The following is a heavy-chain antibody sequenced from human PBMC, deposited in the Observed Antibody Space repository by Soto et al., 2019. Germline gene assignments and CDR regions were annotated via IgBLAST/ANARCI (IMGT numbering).Heavy chain of an antibody. D-gene: IGHD3-9*01. CDR1: GGSFSGYY. Sequence: SETLSLTCAVYGGSFSGYYWSWIRQPPGKGLEWIGEINHSGNTYYNPSLKSRVTISLDTSKNQFSLKLNSVTAEDSAVYFCARLEGLATISYYFDYWGQGTLVTVSS. J-gene: IGHJ4*02. CDR2: INHSGNT. CDR3: ARLEGLATISYYFDY. V-gene: IGHV4-34*01.